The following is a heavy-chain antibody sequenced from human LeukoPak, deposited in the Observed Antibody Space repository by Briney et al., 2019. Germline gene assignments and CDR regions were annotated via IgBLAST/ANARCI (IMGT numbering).Heavy chain of an antibody. Sequence: SETLSLTCTVSVGSISSGGYYWSWIQQPPGKGLEWIGYIYHSGSTYYNPSLKSRVTISVDRSKNQFSLKLSSVTAADTAVYYCARDQTGDEDYWGQGTLVTVSS. CDR2: IYHSGST. D-gene: IGHD7-27*01. CDR1: VGSISSGGYY. J-gene: IGHJ4*02. V-gene: IGHV4-30-2*01. CDR3: ARDQTGDEDY.